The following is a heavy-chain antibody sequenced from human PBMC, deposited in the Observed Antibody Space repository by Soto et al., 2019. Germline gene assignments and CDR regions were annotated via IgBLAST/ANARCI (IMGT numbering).Heavy chain of an antibody. J-gene: IGHJ5*02. CDR2: MNPNSGNT. CDR1: GYTFTSYD. CDR3: ARAGYQLRWFDP. Sequence: ASVKVSCKASGYTFTSYDINWVRQATGQGLEWMGWMNPNSGNTGYAQKFQGRVTMTRNTSISTAYMELSSLRSEDTAVYYCARAGYQLRWFDPWGQGTLVTVSS. V-gene: IGHV1-8*01. D-gene: IGHD2-2*01.